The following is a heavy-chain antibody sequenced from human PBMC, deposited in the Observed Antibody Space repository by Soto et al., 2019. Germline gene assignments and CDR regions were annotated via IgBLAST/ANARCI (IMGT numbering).Heavy chain of an antibody. J-gene: IGHJ5*02. Sequence: VGSLRLSGAASGFIFENFGMSWVRQAPGKGLEWISSISGSGFKKYYADSVKGRFTISRDNSKSTVYLELNNLSAEDTAVYHCAKNQGVELVPLATVDWFDPWGQGSVVTVSS. CDR1: GFIFENFG. CDR2: ISGSGFKK. CDR3: AKNQGVELVPLATVDWFDP. D-gene: IGHD1-26*01. V-gene: IGHV3-23*01.